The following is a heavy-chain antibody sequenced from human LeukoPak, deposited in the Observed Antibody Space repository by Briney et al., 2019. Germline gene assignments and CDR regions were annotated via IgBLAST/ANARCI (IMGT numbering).Heavy chain of an antibody. V-gene: IGHV3-23*01. CDR1: GSTFSSYA. Sequence: GGSLRLSCAASGSTFSSYAMSWVRQAPGKGLEWVSAISGSGGSTYYADSVKGRFTISRDNSKNTLYLQMNSLRAEDTAVYYCAKLYYDILTVYDYWGQGTLVTVSS. CDR2: ISGSGGST. CDR3: AKLYYDILTVYDY. J-gene: IGHJ4*02. D-gene: IGHD3-9*01.